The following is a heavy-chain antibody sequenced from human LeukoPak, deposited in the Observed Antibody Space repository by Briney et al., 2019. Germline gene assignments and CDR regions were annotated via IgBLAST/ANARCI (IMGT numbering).Heavy chain of an antibody. J-gene: IGHJ6*02. CDR2: ISGTGSTM. Sequence: PGGSLRLSCAASGFTFSSYGMNWVRQAPGKGLEWVTYISGTGSTMYYADSVKGRFTISRDNAKKSLYLQMSSLRAEDTAVYYCARERVDFGDWSRYYHYGMDVWGQGTTVTVTS. CDR3: ARERVDFGDWSRYYHYGMDV. D-gene: IGHD4-17*01. V-gene: IGHV3-48*03. CDR1: GFTFSSYG.